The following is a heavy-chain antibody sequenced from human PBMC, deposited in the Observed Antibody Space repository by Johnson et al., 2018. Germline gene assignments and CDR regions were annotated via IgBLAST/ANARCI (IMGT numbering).Heavy chain of an antibody. CDR3: AKGRGREPAVAVSHDDYYYRDV. J-gene: IGHJ6*03. CDR2: ISYDGSNK. D-gene: IGHD6-19*01. CDR1: GFTFSSYG. V-gene: IGHV3-30*18. Sequence: QVQLQESGGGVVQPGRSLRLSCAASGFTFSSYGMHWVRQAPGKGLEWVAVISYDGSNKYYADSVKGRFTISRDNSKNTLYLQVNSLRAEDTAVYYCAKGRGREPAVAVSHDDYYYRDVGGKGTTVTGSS.